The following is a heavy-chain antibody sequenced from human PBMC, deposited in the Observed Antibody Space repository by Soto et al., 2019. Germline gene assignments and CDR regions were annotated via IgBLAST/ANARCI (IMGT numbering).Heavy chain of an antibody. CDR2: ISGSGGST. Sequence: GGSLRLSCAASGFTFSSYAMSWVRQAPGKGLEWVSAISGSGGSTYYADSVKGRFTISRDNSKNTLYLQMNSLRAEDTAVYYCAKDGIRGVDGIAARPLLGKFDYWGQGTLVTVSS. J-gene: IGHJ4*02. V-gene: IGHV3-23*01. CDR1: GFTFSSYA. CDR3: AKDGIRGVDGIAARPLLGKFDY. D-gene: IGHD6-6*01.